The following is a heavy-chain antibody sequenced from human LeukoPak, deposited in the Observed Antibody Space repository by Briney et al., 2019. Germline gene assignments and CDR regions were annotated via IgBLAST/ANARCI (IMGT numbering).Heavy chain of an antibody. J-gene: IGHJ4*02. CDR1: GGSISNSNYY. CDR3: MRHEEEDGYNAKPFDF. D-gene: IGHD5-24*01. CDR2: IYYSGNT. V-gene: IGHV4-39*01. Sequence: PSETLSLTCTVSGGSISNSNYYWGWVRQPPGKGLEWIGTIYYSGNTYYTPSLKSRVTISVDTSKNRFSLRLSSVTAADTAVYFCMRHEEEDGYNAKPFDFWGQGTLVTVSS.